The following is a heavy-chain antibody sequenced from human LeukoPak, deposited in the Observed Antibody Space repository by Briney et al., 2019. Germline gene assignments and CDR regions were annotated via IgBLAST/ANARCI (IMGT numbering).Heavy chain of an antibody. CDR2: INPKSGET. V-gene: IGHV1-2*02. D-gene: IGHD6-19*01. Sequence: ASVKVSCKASGYTFTGYYMHWVRQAPGQGPEWMGWINPKSGETKNAQKFQGRVTMTRDTSISTSYMELSRLRSDDTAVYYCARAEGSGCYDYWGQGTMVTVPS. CDR3: ARAEGSGCYDY. J-gene: IGHJ4*02. CDR1: GYTFTGYY.